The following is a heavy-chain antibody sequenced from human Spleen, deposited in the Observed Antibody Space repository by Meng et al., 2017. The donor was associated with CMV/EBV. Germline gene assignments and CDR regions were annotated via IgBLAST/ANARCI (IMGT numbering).Heavy chain of an antibody. CDR2: INPSGGST. V-gene: IGHV1-46*01. CDR3: ARNFESELRFLEWLDARGGAFDI. D-gene: IGHD3-3*01. Sequence: ASVKVSCKASGYTFTGYYMHWVRQAPGQGLEWMGIINPSGGSTSYAQKFQGRVTMTRDTSTSTVYMELSSLRSEDTAVYYCARNFESELRFLEWLDARGGAFDIWGQGTMVTVSS. CDR1: GYTFTGYY. J-gene: IGHJ3*02.